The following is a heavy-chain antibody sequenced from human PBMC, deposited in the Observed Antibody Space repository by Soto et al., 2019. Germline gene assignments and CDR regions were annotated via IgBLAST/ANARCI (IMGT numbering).Heavy chain of an antibody. V-gene: IGHV4-59*12. CDR3: ARSEATGLDY. Sequence: PSETLSLTCTVSGGSISSYYWNWIRQPPGKGLEWIGSIYYSGSTNYNPSLKSRVTISVDTSKNHFSLKLSSVTAADTAVYYCARSEATGLDYWGQGTLVTVSS. D-gene: IGHD1-26*01. CDR1: GGSISSYY. CDR2: IYYSGST. J-gene: IGHJ4*02.